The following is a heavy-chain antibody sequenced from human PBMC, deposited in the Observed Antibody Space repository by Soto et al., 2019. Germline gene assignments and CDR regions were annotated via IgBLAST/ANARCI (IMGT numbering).Heavy chain of an antibody. CDR1: GFTFSSYA. V-gene: IGHV3-23*01. CDR3: ANPYYYASSGVDAFDI. Sequence: EVQLLESGGGLVQPGGSLRLSCAASGFTFSSYAMSWVRQAPGKGLEWVSAISGSGGSTYYADSVKGRFTISRDNSKNTLYLQMNSLRAEDTAVYYCANPYYYASSGVDAFDIWGPGTMVTVSS. J-gene: IGHJ3*02. D-gene: IGHD3-22*01. CDR2: ISGSGGST.